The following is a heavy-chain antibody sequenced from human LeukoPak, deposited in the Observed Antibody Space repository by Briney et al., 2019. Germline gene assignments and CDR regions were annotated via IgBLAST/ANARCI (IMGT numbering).Heavy chain of an antibody. J-gene: IGHJ5*02. Sequence: GGSLRLSCVASGFTFDDYVMHWVRQAPGKGLEWVSAISGSGGSTYYADSVKGRFTISRDNSKNTLYLQMNSLRAEDTAVYYCASVHYDFWSGYFSWGQGTLVTVSS. CDR1: GFTFDDYV. V-gene: IGHV3-23*01. CDR3: ASVHYDFWSGYFS. CDR2: ISGSGGST. D-gene: IGHD3-3*01.